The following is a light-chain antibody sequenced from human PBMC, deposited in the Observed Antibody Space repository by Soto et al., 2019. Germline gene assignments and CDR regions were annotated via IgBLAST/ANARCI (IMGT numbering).Light chain of an antibody. CDR3: QESFSTPPA. Sequence: DIEMTQSPSSLSASVGDRVTITCRASQSISTYLNWYQKKPGKAPKSLIYGASTLHSGVPSRFRGSGSETVFTLTISGLQPEDFGTYYCQESFSTPPAFGGGTKVDIK. CDR2: GAS. V-gene: IGKV1-39*01. CDR1: QSISTY. J-gene: IGKJ4*01.